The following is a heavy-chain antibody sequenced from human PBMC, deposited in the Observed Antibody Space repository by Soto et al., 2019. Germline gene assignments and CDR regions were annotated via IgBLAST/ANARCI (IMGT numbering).Heavy chain of an antibody. CDR3: ARGSSGRYCSSTSCRQQYGYYYYGMDV. CDR1: GGSISSSNW. CDR2: IYHSGST. D-gene: IGHD2-2*01. J-gene: IGHJ6*02. Sequence: PSETLSLTCAVSGGSISSSNWWSWVRQPPGKGLEWIGEIYHSGSTNYNPSLKSRVTISVDKSKNQFSLKLSSVTAADTAVYYCARGSSGRYCSSTSCRQQYGYYYYGMDVWGQGTTVTVSS. V-gene: IGHV4-4*02.